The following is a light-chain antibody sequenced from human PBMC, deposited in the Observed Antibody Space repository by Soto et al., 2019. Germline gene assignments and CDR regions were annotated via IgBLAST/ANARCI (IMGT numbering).Light chain of an antibody. V-gene: IGKV1-5*03. Sequence: DIQMTHSPCALSGSVGEGVTITCLASQTIGSWLAWYQQKPGKAPKLLIYKASTLKSGVPSRFSGSGSGTEFTLTISSLQPDDFATYYCQHYNSYSEAFGQGTKVDIK. CDR3: QHYNSYSEA. CDR2: KAS. J-gene: IGKJ1*01. CDR1: QTIGSW.